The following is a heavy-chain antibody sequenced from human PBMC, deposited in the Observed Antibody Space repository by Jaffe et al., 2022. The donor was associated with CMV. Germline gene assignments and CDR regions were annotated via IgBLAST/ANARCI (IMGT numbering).Heavy chain of an antibody. CDR2: ISSSGSTI. Sequence: EVQLVESGGGLVQPGGSLRLSCAASGFTFSSYEMNWVRQAPGKGLEWVSYISSSGSTIYYADSVKGRFTISRDNAKNSLYLQMNSLRAEDTAVYYCARDPDISRTTYYDILTGYYGYYFDYWGQGTLVTVSS. V-gene: IGHV3-48*03. CDR3: ARDPDISRTTYYDILTGYYGYYFDY. CDR1: GFTFSSYE. J-gene: IGHJ4*02. D-gene: IGHD3-9*01.